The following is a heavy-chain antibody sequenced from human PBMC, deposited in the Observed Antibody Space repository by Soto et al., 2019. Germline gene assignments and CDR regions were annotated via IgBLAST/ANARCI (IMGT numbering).Heavy chain of an antibody. D-gene: IGHD4-17*01. V-gene: IGHV3-23*01. CDR1: GFTFSSYA. Sequence: EVQLLESGGDLVQPGGSLRLSCAASGFTFSSYAMSWVRQAPGKGLEWVSTFSGIGDTYYADSVKGRFTVSRDDSKNTLFLNMHSLRAADTAIYYCAKGERALITYGPFDPWGQGTLVTVSS. CDR3: AKGERALITYGPFDP. CDR2: FSGIGDT. J-gene: IGHJ5*02.